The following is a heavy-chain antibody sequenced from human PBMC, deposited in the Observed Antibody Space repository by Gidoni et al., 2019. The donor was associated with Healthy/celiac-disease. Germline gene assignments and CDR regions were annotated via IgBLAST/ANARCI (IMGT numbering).Heavy chain of an antibody. J-gene: IGHJ6*02. CDR2: IYWNDDK. D-gene: IGHD3-10*01. CDR3: ARSYGLGYGMDV. Sequence: WIRQPPGKALEWLALIYWNDDKRYSPSLKSRLTITKDTSKNQVVLTMTNMDPVDTATYYCARSYGLGYGMDVWGQGTTVTVSS. V-gene: IGHV2-5*01.